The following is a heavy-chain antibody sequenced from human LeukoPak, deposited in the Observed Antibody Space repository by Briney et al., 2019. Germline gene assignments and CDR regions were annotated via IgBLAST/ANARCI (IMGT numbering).Heavy chain of an antibody. D-gene: IGHD3-22*01. CDR3: AKDRSTYYYDSSGYLHY. J-gene: IGHJ4*02. CDR1: GFTFDDYA. V-gene: IGHV3-9*01. Sequence: PGGSLRLSCAASGFTFDDYAMHWVRQAPGKGLEWVSGISWNSGSIGYADSVKGRFTISRDNSKNTLYLQMNSLRAEDTAVYYCAKDRSTYYYDSSGYLHYWGQGTLVPVSS. CDR2: ISWNSGSI.